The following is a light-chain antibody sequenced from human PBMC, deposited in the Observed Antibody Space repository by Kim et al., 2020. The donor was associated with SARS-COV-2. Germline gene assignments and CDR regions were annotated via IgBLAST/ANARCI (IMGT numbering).Light chain of an antibody. CDR2: AAS. CDR3: QQLNSYPLT. CDR1: QGISRY. V-gene: IGKV1-9*01. Sequence: IQLTQSPSSLSASVGDRVTITCRARQGISRYLAWYQQKSGKAPQLLIYAASTLQSGVPSRFSGSGSETDFTLTISSLQPEDVATYYCQQLNSYPLTFGQGTRLEIK. J-gene: IGKJ5*01.